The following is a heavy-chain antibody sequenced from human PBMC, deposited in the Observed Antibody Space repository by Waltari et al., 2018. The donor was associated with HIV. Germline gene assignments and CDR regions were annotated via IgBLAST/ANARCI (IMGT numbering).Heavy chain of an antibody. CDR1: GFSFSYYS. D-gene: IGHD3-16*01. CDR3: VRGGEGTYGDY. V-gene: IGHV3-21*01. CDR2: ISRDSLYI. Sequence: DVQLVESGGGLVKPGGSLRLACAGSGFSFSYYSMNWVRQAPGKVLEGVSSISRDSLYIYYADSVKGRFTISRDNARNSLFLQMNSLRADDTAVYYCVRGGEGTYGDYWGHGTLVTVSS. J-gene: IGHJ4*01.